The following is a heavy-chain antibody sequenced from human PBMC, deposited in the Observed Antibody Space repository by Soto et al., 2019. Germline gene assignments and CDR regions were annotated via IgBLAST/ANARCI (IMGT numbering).Heavy chain of an antibody. CDR3: ARGLRVVVPAT. V-gene: IGHV3-30-3*01. CDR1: GFTFSSYA. Sequence: GGSLRLSCAASGFTFSSYAMHWVRQAPGKGLEWVAVISYDGSNKYYADSVKGRFTISRDNSKNKLNLQMNSLRVEDTAVYYCARGLRVVVPATWGQGTLVTVSS. D-gene: IGHD2-2*01. CDR2: ISYDGSNK. J-gene: IGHJ5*02.